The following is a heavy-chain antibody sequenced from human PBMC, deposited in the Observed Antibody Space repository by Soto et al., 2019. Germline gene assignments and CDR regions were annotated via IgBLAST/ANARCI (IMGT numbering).Heavy chain of an antibody. Sequence: QVQLQQSGPGLVKPSQTLSLTCAISGESVSTNSATWDWIRQSPSRGLEWLGRTYYRSKWYHDYAVSVKGRIHINADTSSSQLSLQLNSVTPDDTAVDYCARLIGDSWLDSWGQGTLVTVSS. J-gene: IGHJ5*01. V-gene: IGHV6-1*01. CDR2: TYYRSKWYH. CDR1: GESVSTNSAT. D-gene: IGHD2-8*01. CDR3: ARLIGDSWLDS.